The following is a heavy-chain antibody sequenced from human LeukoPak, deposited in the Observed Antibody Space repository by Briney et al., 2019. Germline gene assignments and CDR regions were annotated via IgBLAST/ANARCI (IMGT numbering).Heavy chain of an antibody. D-gene: IGHD1-26*01. V-gene: IGHV3-49*03. CDR1: GFTFGDYA. Sequence: GGSLRLSCTASGFTFGDYAMSWFRQAPGKGLEWVGFIRSKAYGGTTEYAASVKGRFTISRDDSKRIAYLQMNSLKTEDTAVYYCTRAGALVDGDDFDIWGQGTMVTVSS. CDR3: TRAGALVDGDDFDI. J-gene: IGHJ3*02. CDR2: IRSKAYGGTT.